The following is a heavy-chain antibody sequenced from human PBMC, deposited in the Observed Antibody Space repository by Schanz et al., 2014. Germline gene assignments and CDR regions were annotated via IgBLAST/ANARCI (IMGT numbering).Heavy chain of an antibody. Sequence: QVQLVQSGAEVKKPGASVKVSCKASGYTTFTDYYIHWVRQVPGQGLEWMEWINPNSGDTNYAQKLQGRVTMTADTSTSTAYMDLRSLRSDDTAVYYCARGEYSSGWYDRDIAHFDYWGQGTLVTVSS. CDR1: GYTTFTDYY. CDR3: ARGEYSSGWYDRDIAHFDY. CDR2: INPNSGDT. V-gene: IGHV1-2*02. D-gene: IGHD6-19*01. J-gene: IGHJ4*02.